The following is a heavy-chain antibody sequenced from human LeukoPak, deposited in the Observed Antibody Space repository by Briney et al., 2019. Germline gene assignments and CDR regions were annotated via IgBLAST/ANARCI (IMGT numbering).Heavy chain of an antibody. Sequence: PAGGSLRLSCSASGFTFSSYAMSWVRQAPGKGLEWVSGISGSGGSTYYEDSVKGRFTSSRDNSKNTLYLQMNSLRAEDTAVYYCAKDRVGTMGYYFDYWGQGTLVTVSS. CDR3: AKDRVGTMGYYFDY. J-gene: IGHJ4*02. V-gene: IGHV3-23*01. CDR2: ISGSGGST. D-gene: IGHD1-26*01. CDR1: GFTFSSYA.